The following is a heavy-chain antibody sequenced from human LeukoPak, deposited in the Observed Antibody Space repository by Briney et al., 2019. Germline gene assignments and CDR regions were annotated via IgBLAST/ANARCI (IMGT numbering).Heavy chain of an antibody. V-gene: IGHV3-15*01. Sequence: GGSLRLSCAASGFTFSIHAMHWVRQAPGKGLEWVGRIKSKTDGGTTDYAAPVKGRFTISRDDSKNTLYLQMNSLKTEDTAVYYCTTDIASYDYVWGSYRYTPLLDYWGQGTLVTVSS. J-gene: IGHJ4*02. CDR3: TTDIASYDYVWGSYRYTPLLDY. CDR1: GFTFSIHA. CDR2: IKSKTDGGTT. D-gene: IGHD3-16*02.